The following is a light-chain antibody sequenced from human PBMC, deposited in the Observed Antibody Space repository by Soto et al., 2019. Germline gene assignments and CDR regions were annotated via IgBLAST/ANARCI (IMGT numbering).Light chain of an antibody. J-gene: IGLJ2*01. CDR2: EID. CDR1: NNDVGGHMY. V-gene: IGLV2-14*01. Sequence: QSALTQPASVSGSHGQSITISCTGTNNDVGGHMYVSWYQHQAGKVPKLIIYEIDNRPSGVSDRFSGSKSGNTASLTISGLQAEDEAAYYCSAYRRGIIVFGGGTQLTVL. CDR3: SAYRRGIIV.